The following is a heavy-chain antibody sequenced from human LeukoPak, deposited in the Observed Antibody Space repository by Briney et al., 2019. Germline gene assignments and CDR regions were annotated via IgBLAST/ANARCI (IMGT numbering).Heavy chain of an antibody. CDR3: ARGWGSGWYEWFDP. V-gene: IGHV1-69*05. CDR2: IIPIFGTA. J-gene: IGHJ5*02. CDR1: GYTFTSYG. Sequence: SVKVSCKASGYTFTSYGISWVRQAPGQGLEWMGRIIPIFGTANYAQKFQGRVTITTDESTSTAYMELSSLRSEDTAVYYCARGWGSGWYEWFDPWGQGTLVTVSS. D-gene: IGHD6-19*01.